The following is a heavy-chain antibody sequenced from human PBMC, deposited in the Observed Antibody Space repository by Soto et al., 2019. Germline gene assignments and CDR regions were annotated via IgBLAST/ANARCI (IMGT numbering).Heavy chain of an antibody. CDR1: IRSIRHFY. Sequence: SETLSLTCTVSIRSIRHFYLIFIPQAPGAGLEWIGYVYFSGSTTYNPSLKSRVSISVDTANNQFSLKLNSVTTADTAVYYCAREGPLAGTEFDFWGQGTLVTSPQ. V-gene: IGHV4-59*01. J-gene: IGHJ4*02. CDR2: VYFSGST. D-gene: IGHD6-19*01. CDR3: AREGPLAGTEFDF.